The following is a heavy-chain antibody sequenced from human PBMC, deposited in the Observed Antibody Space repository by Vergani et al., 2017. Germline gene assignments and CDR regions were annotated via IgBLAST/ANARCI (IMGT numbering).Heavy chain of an antibody. Sequence: EVQLVESGGGLVQPGRSLRLSCAASGFTFDDYAMHWVRQAPGKGLEWVSGISWNSGSIGYADSVKGRFTISRDNAKNSLYLQMNSLRAEDTAVYYCAKNPGIVVVPAAQKYYYYYYGMDVWGQGTTVTVSS. J-gene: IGHJ6*02. CDR2: ISWNSGSI. D-gene: IGHD2-2*01. CDR1: GFTFDDYA. V-gene: IGHV3-9*01. CDR3: AKNPGIVVVPAAQKYYYYYYGMDV.